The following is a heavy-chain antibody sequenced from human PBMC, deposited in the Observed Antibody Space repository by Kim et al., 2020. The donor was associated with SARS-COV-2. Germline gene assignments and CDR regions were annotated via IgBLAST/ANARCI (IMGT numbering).Heavy chain of an antibody. V-gene: IGHV3-15*01. J-gene: IGHJ4*02. D-gene: IGHD3-22*01. CDR3: ARDGGDSRDYYRVDY. Sequence: AAPVKGRFTISRDDAKNTLYLQMSSLNTEDAAVYYCARDGGDSRDYYRVDYWGQGSQVTVSS.